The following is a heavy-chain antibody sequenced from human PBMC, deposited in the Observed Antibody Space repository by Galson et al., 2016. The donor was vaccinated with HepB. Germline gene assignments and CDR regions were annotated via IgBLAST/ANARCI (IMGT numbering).Heavy chain of an antibody. CDR2: ISSSSSYI. V-gene: IGHV3-21*01. CDR3: ARITYDSSGYYPDS. Sequence: SLRLSCAASGFIFSDYGMNWVRRAPGKGLEWVSSISSSSSYIYYADSVKGRFTISRDNAKNSLHLQMNSLRAEDTAVYYCARITYDSSGYYPDSWGQGTLVTVSS. CDR1: GFIFSDYG. D-gene: IGHD3-22*01. J-gene: IGHJ4*02.